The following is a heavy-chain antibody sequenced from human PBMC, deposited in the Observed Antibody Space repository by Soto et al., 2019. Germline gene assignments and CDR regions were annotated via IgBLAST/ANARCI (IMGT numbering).Heavy chain of an antibody. Sequence: ASVKVSCKASGYTFTSYAMHWVRQAPGQRLEWMGWINAGNGNTKYSQKFQGRVTITRDTSASTAYMELSSLRSEDTAVYYCARDNRMVRGTYYYYGMDVWGQGTAVTVSS. CDR1: GYTFTSYA. CDR2: INAGNGNT. D-gene: IGHD3-10*01. CDR3: ARDNRMVRGTYYYYGMDV. V-gene: IGHV1-3*01. J-gene: IGHJ6*02.